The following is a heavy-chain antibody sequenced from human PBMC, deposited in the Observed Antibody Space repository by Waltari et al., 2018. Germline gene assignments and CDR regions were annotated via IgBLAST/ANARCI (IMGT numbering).Heavy chain of an antibody. CDR1: GGTFSSDA. J-gene: IGHJ4*02. V-gene: IGHV1-69*13. Sequence: QVQLVQSGAEGKKPGYSVKVACKAAGGTFSSDARRGVRQAPGQGREWMGRVIPIFGTANYAQKFQGRVTITADKSTSTAYMELSSLRSEDTAVYYCASDSSSWYGWGQGTLVTVSS. CDR2: VIPIFGTA. D-gene: IGHD6-13*01. CDR3: ASDSSSWYG.